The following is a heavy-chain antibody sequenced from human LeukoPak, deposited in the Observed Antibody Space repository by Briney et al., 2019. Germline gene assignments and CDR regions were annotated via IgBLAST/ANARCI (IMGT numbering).Heavy chain of an antibody. Sequence: GGSLRLSCAASGFSFGNCWMSWVRQAPGKGLEWVARIKRTTDGGTTDYAAPVKGRFTISRDDSINTLHLQMNSLKTDDAAVYLCVAGRGTSDLDYWGQGTLVTVSS. V-gene: IGHV3-15*01. CDR2: IKRTTDGGTT. J-gene: IGHJ4*02. CDR1: GFSFGNCW. CDR3: VAGRGTSDLDY. D-gene: IGHD3-16*01.